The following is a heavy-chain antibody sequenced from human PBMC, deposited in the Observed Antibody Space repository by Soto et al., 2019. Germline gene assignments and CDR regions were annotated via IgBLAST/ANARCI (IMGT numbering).Heavy chain of an antibody. CDR2: IIPIFGTA. V-gene: IGHV1-69*12. Sequence: QVQLVQSGAEVKKPGSSVKVSCKASGGTFSSYAISWVRQAPGQGLEWMGGIIPIFGTANYAQKFQGRVTSTADGSTSTAYMELSSRRSEDTAVYYCARSRGAVATVGWYFDLWGRGTLVTVSS. CDR3: ARSRGAVATVGWYFDL. J-gene: IGHJ2*01. CDR1: GGTFSSYA. D-gene: IGHD3-10*01.